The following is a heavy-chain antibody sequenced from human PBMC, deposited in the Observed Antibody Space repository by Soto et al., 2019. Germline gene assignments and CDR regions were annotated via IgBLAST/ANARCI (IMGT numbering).Heavy chain of an antibody. CDR3: ARNYNWNDVDYFYY. V-gene: IGHV4-30-4*01. CDR1: GGSISSGDYY. D-gene: IGHD1-20*01. CDR2: IYYSGST. J-gene: IGHJ4*02. Sequence: KSSETLSLTCTVSGGSISSGDYYWSWIRQPPGKGLEWIGYIYYSGSTYYNPSLKSRVTISVDTSKNQFSLKLSSVTAADTAVYYCARNYNWNDVDYFYYWGQGTLVTVSS.